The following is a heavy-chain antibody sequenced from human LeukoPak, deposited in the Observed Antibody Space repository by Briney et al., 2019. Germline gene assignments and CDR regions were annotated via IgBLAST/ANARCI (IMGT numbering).Heavy chain of an antibody. CDR3: ATRGITVVNPHRTFDY. CDR1: GYTLTELA. J-gene: IGHJ4*02. V-gene: IGHV1-24*01. D-gene: IGHD4-23*01. CDR2: FDPEDGET. Sequence: ASVKVSCKVSGYTLTELAMHWLRQAPGKGLEWMGGFDPEDGETIYAQKFQGRVTMTEDTSTDTAYMELSSLRSEDTAVYYCATRGITVVNPHRTFDYWGQGTLVTVSS.